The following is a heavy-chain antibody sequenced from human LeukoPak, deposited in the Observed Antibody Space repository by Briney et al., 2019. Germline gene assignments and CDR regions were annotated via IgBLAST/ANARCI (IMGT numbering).Heavy chain of an antibody. J-gene: IGHJ4*02. V-gene: IGHV5-51*01. Sequence: GQSLNISCTGSGYSFTSHWIGWVRQMPGKGLEWMGIVNPDASDTRYSTSIQGQVTISADESIPPAYLQSSSLKASDTPTYYCTRLRWPRGVRSAFDYWGGEALVTGS. D-gene: IGHD3-10*01. CDR2: VNPDASDT. CDR1: GYSFTSHW. CDR3: TRLRWPRGVRSAFDY.